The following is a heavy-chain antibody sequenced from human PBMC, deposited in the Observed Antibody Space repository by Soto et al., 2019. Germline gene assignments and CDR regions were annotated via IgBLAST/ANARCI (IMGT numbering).Heavy chain of an antibody. J-gene: IGHJ4*02. CDR2: IYYSGST. CDR3: TRDTAMKIDY. CDR1: GGSISSYY. D-gene: IGHD5-18*01. Sequence: SETLSLTXTVSGGSISSYYWSWIRQPPGKGLEWIGYIYYSGSTNYNPSLKSRVTISVDTSKNQFSLKLSSVTAADTAVYYCTRDTAMKIDYWGQGTLGTVSS. V-gene: IGHV4-59*01.